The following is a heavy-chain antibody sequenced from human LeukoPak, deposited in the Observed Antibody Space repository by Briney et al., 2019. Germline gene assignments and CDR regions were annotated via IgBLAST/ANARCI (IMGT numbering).Heavy chain of an antibody. CDR3: ARVQRRDGYNFYYYYYMDV. J-gene: IGHJ6*03. CDR2: IYTSGST. D-gene: IGHD5-24*01. Sequence: SETLSLTCTVSGGSISSSRYYWSWIRQPAGKGLEWIGRIYTSGSTDYNPSLKSRVTMSVDTSKNQFSLKLSSVTAADTAVYYCARVQRRDGYNFYYYYYMDVWGKGTTVTISS. CDR1: GGSISSSRYY. V-gene: IGHV4-61*02.